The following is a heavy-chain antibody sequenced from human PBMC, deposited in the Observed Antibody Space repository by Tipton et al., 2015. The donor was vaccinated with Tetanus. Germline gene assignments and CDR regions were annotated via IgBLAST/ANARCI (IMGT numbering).Heavy chain of an antibody. V-gene: IGHV4-39*07. J-gene: IGHJ5*02. CDR1: GGSISSSSYY. CDR3: AREKSGSS. D-gene: IGHD6-25*01. Sequence: TLSLTCTVSGGSISSSSYYWGWIRQPPGKGLEWIGSIYYSGSTYYNPSLKSRVTISVDTSKNQFSLKLSSVTAADTAVYYCAREKSGSSWGQGTLVTVSS. CDR2: IYYSGST.